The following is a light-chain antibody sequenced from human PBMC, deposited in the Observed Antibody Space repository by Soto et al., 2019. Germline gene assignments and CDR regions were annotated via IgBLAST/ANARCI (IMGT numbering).Light chain of an antibody. CDR1: QSVLYSSNNKNN. CDR3: QQYYSTPIT. CDR2: WAS. Sequence: DIVMTQSPDSLAVSLGEXATINCKSSQSVLYSSNNKNNLAWYQQKPGQPPKLLIYWASTRESGVPDRFSGSGSGTDFTLTISSLQAEDVAVYYCQQYYSTPITFGQGTRLEIK. J-gene: IGKJ5*01. V-gene: IGKV4-1*01.